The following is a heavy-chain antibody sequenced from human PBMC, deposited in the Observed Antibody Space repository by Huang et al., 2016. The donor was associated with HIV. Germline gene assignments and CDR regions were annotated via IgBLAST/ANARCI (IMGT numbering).Heavy chain of an antibody. D-gene: IGHD4-17*01. J-gene: IGHJ3*02. V-gene: IGHV4-39*01. CDR1: GGSISSNDYY. CDR3: ARLDYGDYSSAFDI. CDR2: VYYSGST. Sequence: QLQLQESGPGLVKPSETLSLTCTVSGGSISSNDYYWGWIRQPPGKGLEGIGSVYYSGSTNYNPALKGRVTISVDTAKNQFALKLSSVTAADTAVYYCARLDYGDYSSAFDIWGQGTMVTVSS.